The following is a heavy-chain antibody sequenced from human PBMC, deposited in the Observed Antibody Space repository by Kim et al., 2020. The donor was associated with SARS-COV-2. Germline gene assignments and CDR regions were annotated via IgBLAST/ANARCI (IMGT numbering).Heavy chain of an antibody. J-gene: IGHJ6*02. CDR3: AKDFGSGTYWHYGMDV. V-gene: IGHV3-9*01. CDR1: GFTFDDYA. D-gene: IGHD3-10*01. CDR2: ISWNSGSI. Sequence: GGSLRLSCAASGFTFDDYAMHWVRQAPGKGLEWVSGISWNSGSIGYADSVKGRFTISRDNARNSLYLQRNSLRADDTALYYCAKDFGSGTYWHYGMDVWGQGTTVTVSS.